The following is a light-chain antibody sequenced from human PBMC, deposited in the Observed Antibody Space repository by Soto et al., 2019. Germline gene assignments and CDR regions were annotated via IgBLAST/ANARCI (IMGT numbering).Light chain of an antibody. V-gene: IGLV2-14*01. CDR2: EVS. J-gene: IGLJ2*01. CDR1: SSDVGDYDY. Sequence: QSALTQPASVSGSPGQSITISCTGTSSDVGDYDYVSRYQQYAGKAPKMMIYEVSNRPSGVSNRFSGSKSGNTASLTISGLQAEDEADYYCSSYRSSNTLLFGGGTKLTVL. CDR3: SSYRSSNTLL.